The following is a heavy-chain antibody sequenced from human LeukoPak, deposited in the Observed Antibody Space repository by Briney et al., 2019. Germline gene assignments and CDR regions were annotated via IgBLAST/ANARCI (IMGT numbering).Heavy chain of an antibody. CDR1: GYTFTNFG. CDR2: ISAYNGNT. Sequence: ASVTVSCTASGYTFTNFGISWVRQAPGQGLEWMGWISAYNGNTNYAQRLQGRVTMTTDTSTSTAYMELRSLRSDDTAVNYCARDRDYGDYNTQDLFVYWGQGTLVTVSS. D-gene: IGHD4-17*01. J-gene: IGHJ4*02. V-gene: IGHV1-18*01. CDR3: ARDRDYGDYNTQDLFVY.